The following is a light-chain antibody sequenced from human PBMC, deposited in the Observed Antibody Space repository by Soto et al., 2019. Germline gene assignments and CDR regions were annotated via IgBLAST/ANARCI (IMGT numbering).Light chain of an antibody. CDR1: SSDVGSYNL. J-gene: IGLJ1*01. CDR2: EAT. V-gene: IGLV2-23*02. Sequence: QSVLTQPASVSGSAGQSITISCTSSDVGSYNLVSWYQQHPGKAPKLLIYEATKRPSGLSNRFPGSKSGNTASLTISGLQAEDEADYYCCSFAGSSTLVVFGAGTKVTVL. CDR3: CSFAGSSTLVV.